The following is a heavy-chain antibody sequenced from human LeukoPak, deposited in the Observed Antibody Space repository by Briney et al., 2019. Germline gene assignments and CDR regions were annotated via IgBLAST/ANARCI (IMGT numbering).Heavy chain of an antibody. Sequence: SETLSLTCSVSGGSISSSSYYWGWIRQPPGKGLEWIGSMYNVGSTYYNPSLKSRVTISGDSSKNQFSLKLNSVSAADTAVYYCARAPDPNSSGWYYFDYWGQGTLVSVSS. CDR3: ARAPDPNSSGWYYFDY. CDR2: MYNVGST. J-gene: IGHJ4*02. D-gene: IGHD6-19*01. V-gene: IGHV4-39*01. CDR1: GGSISSSSYY.